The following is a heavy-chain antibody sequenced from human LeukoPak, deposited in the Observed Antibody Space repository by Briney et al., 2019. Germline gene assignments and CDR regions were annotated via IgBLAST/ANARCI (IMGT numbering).Heavy chain of an antibody. Sequence: GGSLRLSCAASGFTFSSYRMSWVRQAPGKGLEWVANIKQDGSEKYYVDSVKGRFTISRDNAKNSLYLQMNSLRAEDTAVYYCARSLAAAGINWFDPWGQGTLVTVSS. CDR3: ARSLAAAGINWFDP. D-gene: IGHD6-13*01. J-gene: IGHJ5*02. V-gene: IGHV3-7*05. CDR1: GFTFSSYR. CDR2: IKQDGSEK.